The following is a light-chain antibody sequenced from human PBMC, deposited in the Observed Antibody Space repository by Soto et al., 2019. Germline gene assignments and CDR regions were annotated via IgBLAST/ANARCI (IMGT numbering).Light chain of an antibody. J-gene: IGLJ3*02. CDR2: SNN. CDR1: SSNIGSNT. CDR3: AAWDDSLNGWV. V-gene: IGLV1-44*01. Sequence: QSVLTQPPSASGTPGQRVTISCSGSSSNIGSNTVNWYQQLPGTAPKLLIYSNNQRPSGVPDRFSGSKSGTSASLAISGLQAEDEGDYYCAAWDDSLNGWVFGGRTKLTVL.